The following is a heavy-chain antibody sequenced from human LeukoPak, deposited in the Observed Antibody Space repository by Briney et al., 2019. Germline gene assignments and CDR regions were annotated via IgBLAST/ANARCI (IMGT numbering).Heavy chain of an antibody. Sequence: PGGSLRLSCAASGFTVSSNYMSWVRQAPGKGLEWVSSISSSSSYIYYADSVKGRFTISRDNAKNSLYLQMNSLRAEDTAVYYCARDQPYSSSWYWFDPWGQGTLVTVSS. CDR1: GFTVSSNY. V-gene: IGHV3-21*01. CDR3: ARDQPYSSSWYWFDP. CDR2: ISSSSSYI. D-gene: IGHD6-13*01. J-gene: IGHJ5*02.